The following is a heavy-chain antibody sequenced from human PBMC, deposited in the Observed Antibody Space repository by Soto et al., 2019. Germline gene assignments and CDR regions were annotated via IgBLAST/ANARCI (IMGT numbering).Heavy chain of an antibody. V-gene: IGHV1-8*01. Sequence: ASVKVSCKASGYTFTSYDINWVRQATGQGFEYMGWMNPESGKTGYVKKFQGRVTMTEDTSTDTAYMELSSLRSEDTAVYYCATDSMIWVRTGAPAAFDIWGQGTMVTVS. CDR1: GYTFTSYD. J-gene: IGHJ3*02. CDR3: ATDSMIWVRTGAPAAFDI. CDR2: MNPESGKT. D-gene: IGHD3-22*01.